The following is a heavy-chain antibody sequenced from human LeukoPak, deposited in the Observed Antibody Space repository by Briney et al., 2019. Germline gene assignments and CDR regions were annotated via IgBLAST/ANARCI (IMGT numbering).Heavy chain of an antibody. J-gene: IGHJ4*02. D-gene: IGHD4/OR15-4a*01. Sequence: GGSLRLSCAASGFTFSSYWMHWVRQAPGKGLEWVANIKQDGNEKYYADSVKGRFTISRDNAKNSLDLQMNSLRAEDTAVYYCARDTLGEGEDANYAVYYFDYWGQGSVVTVSS. CDR1: GFTFSSYW. CDR2: IKQDGNEK. CDR3: ARDTLGEGEDANYAVYYFDY. V-gene: IGHV3-7*01.